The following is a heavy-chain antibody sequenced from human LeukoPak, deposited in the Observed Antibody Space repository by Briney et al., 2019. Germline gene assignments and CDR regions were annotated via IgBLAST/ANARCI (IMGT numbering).Heavy chain of an antibody. CDR1: GYTFTSYG. D-gene: IGHD3-3*01. CDR2: ISAYNGNT. J-gene: IGHJ6*04. V-gene: IGHV1-18*01. CDR3: ARGNFWSGPPDV. Sequence: ASVKVSCKASGYTFTSYGISWVRQAPGQGLEWMGWISAYNGNTNYAQKFQGRVTITTDESTSTAYMELSSLRSEDTAVYYCARGNFWSGPPDVWGKGTTVTVSS.